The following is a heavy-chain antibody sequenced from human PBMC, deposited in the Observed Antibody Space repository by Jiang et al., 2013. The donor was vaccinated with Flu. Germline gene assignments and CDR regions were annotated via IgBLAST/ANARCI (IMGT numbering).Heavy chain of an antibody. CDR1: GGSIGSTTHY. CDR2: IYYSGST. CDR3: ARRDAVFDY. V-gene: IGHV4-39*01. J-gene: IGHJ4*02. Sequence: GLVKPSETLSLTCTVSGGSIGSTTHYWGWIRQPPGKGLEWIGSIYYSGSTSYNPSLKSRVTISLDTSKNQFSLKLSSVTAADTAVYYCARRDAVFDYWGQGTLVTVSS.